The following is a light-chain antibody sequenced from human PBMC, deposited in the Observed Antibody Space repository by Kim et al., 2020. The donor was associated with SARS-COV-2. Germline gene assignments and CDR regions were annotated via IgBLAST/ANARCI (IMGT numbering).Light chain of an antibody. J-gene: IGKJ1*01. V-gene: IGKV1-8*01. CDR3: QQYYTYPRGT. CDR2: AAS. Sequence: SPGDRVTLTCRASRGVSSYLAWYQQKPAKAPKLLIYAASTLQSGVPSRFSGSGSGTDFTLTINSLQSEDFATYYCQQYYTYPRGTFGQGTKVDIK. CDR1: RGVSSY.